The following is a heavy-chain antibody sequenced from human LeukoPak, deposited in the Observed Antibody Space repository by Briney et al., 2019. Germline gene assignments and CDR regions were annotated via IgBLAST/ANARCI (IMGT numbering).Heavy chain of an antibody. CDR3: ARLSEQQPEYLDY. CDR1: GYTFTSYD. Sequence: ASVKVSCKASGYTFTSYDLNWVRQATGQGLEWMGWMNPNSGDTGYAQKFQGRVTMTRNTSISTAYMELSSLRSEDTAVYYCARLSEQQPEYLDYWGQGTLVTVSS. V-gene: IGHV1-8*01. J-gene: IGHJ4*02. CDR2: MNPNSGDT. D-gene: IGHD6-13*01.